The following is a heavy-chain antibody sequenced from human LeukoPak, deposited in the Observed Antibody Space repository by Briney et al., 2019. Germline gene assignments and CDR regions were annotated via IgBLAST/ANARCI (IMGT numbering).Heavy chain of an antibody. CDR1: GFTFSSSA. Sequence: PGGSLRLSCAASGFTFSSSAMSWVRQAPGKGLEWLSVMSGSGGSTYYADSVKGRFTIARDNSENTLYLHINSLRAEDTAVYYCTRGGGWLQEMGDYWGQGTLVTVSS. J-gene: IGHJ4*02. CDR2: MSGSGGST. D-gene: IGHD5-24*01. V-gene: IGHV3-23*01. CDR3: TRGGGWLQEMGDY.